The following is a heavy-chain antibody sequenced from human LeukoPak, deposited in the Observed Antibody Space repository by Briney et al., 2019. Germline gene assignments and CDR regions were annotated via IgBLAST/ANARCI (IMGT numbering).Heavy chain of an antibody. CDR3: ARYSSGWSGFDAFDI. V-gene: IGHV1-3*03. CDR2: INAGNGNT. J-gene: IGHJ3*02. D-gene: IGHD6-19*01. CDR1: GYTFTSYA. Sequence: EASVKVSCKASGYTFTSYAMHWVRQAPGQRLEWMGWINAGNGNTKYSQEFQGRVTITRNTSISTAYMELSSLRSEDTAVYYCARYSSGWSGFDAFDIWGQGTMVTVSS.